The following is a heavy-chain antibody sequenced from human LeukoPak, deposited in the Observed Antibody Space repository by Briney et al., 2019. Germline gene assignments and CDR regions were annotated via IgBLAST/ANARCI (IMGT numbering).Heavy chain of an antibody. D-gene: IGHD3/OR15-3a*01. CDR3: ARHARGTGYFDY. J-gene: IGHJ4*02. V-gene: IGHV4-59*08. Sequence: SETLSLTCTVSGGSISSYYWSWIRQPPGKGLEWIGYIYYSGSTNYNPSLKSRVTISVGTSKNQFSLNLSSVTAADTAVYYCARHARGTGYFDYWGQGTLVTVSS. CDR2: IYYSGST. CDR1: GGSISSYY.